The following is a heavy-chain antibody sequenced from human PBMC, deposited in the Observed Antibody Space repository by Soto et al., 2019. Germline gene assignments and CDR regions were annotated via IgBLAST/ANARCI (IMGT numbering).Heavy chain of an antibody. V-gene: IGHV4-39*01. D-gene: IGHD1-26*01. CDR2: IYYSGST. J-gene: IGHJ4*02. CDR3: SRQEWELLSEYYFDY. CDR1: GGSISSSSYY. Sequence: SETLSLTCTVSGGSISSSSYYWGWIRQPPGKGLEWIGSIYYSGSTYYNPSLKSRVTISVDTSKNQFSLKLSSVTAADTAVYYCSRQEWELLSEYYFDYWGQGTLVTVSS.